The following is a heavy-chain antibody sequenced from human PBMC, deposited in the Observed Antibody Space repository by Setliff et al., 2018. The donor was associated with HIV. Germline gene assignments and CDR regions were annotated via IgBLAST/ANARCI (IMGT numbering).Heavy chain of an antibody. V-gene: IGHV3-33*01. CDR3: ARDDSDYSGSGARFDY. CDR1: GFTFSNYG. CDR2: IWYDGSYK. J-gene: IGHJ4*02. Sequence: PGGSLRLSCAASGFTFSNYGMHWVRQAPGKGLEWVAVIWYDGSYKYYVDSVKGRFTISRDNSKNTLYLQMNSLRAEDTAVYYCARDDSDYSGSGARFDYWGQGTLVTVSS. D-gene: IGHD3-10*01.